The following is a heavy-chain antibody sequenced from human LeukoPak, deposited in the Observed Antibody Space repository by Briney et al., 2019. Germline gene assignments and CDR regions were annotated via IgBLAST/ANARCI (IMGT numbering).Heavy chain of an antibody. J-gene: IGHJ4*02. D-gene: IGHD3-10*01. CDR2: ISSSGSTI. CDR3: ARFPGADYFDY. V-gene: IGHV3-48*04. Sequence: GGTLRLSCASSGFTFSFYWMHWVRQAPGKGLEWISYISSSGSTIYYADSVKGRFTISRDNPKNSLYLQMNSLRAEDTAVYYCARFPGADYFDYWGQGTLVTVSS. CDR1: GFTFSFYW.